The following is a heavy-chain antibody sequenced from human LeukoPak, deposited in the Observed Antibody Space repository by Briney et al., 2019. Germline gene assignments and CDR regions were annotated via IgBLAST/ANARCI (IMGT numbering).Heavy chain of an antibody. V-gene: IGHV3-23*01. CDR1: GFTFSSYG. D-gene: IGHD5-18*01. J-gene: IGHJ4*02. CDR3: AKAHSYGYRSGFDY. Sequence: GGSLRLSCAASGFTFSSYGMSWVRQAPGKGLEWVSAISGSGGSTYYADSVKGRFTISRDNSKNTLYLQMNSLRAEDTAVYYCAKAHSYGYRSGFDYWGQGTLVTVSS. CDR2: ISGSGGST.